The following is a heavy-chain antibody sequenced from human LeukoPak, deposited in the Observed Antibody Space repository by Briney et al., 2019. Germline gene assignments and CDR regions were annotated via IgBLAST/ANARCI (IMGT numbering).Heavy chain of an antibody. V-gene: IGHV1-18*01. J-gene: IGHJ6*03. CDR1: GHSMNTFG. Sequence: GASVKVSCKTSGHSMNTFGITWVRQAPGQGLEWIGWMSSDNGNTNYADKFQGRVSITRDTSRTTAYMELRSLRSDDTAVYFCANAAKGRYFFYYMDVWGAGTTVTVSS. D-gene: IGHD6-25*01. CDR2: MSSDNGNT. CDR3: ANAAKGRYFFYYMDV.